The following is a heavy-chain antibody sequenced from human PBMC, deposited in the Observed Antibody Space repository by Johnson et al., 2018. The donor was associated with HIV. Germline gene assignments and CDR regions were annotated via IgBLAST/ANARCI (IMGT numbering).Heavy chain of an antibody. CDR1: GFTFSDYY. CDR3: ARDKGWGTFDI. V-gene: IGHV3-30-3*01. Sequence: QVQLVESGGGLVKPGGSLRLSCAASGFTFSDYYMSWIRQAPGKGLEWVAVISYDGSNKYYADSVKGRFTISRDNAKNSLYLQLNSLRAEDTAVFYCARDKGWGTFDIWGQGTMVTVSS. D-gene: IGHD3-16*01. CDR2: ISYDGSNK. J-gene: IGHJ3*02.